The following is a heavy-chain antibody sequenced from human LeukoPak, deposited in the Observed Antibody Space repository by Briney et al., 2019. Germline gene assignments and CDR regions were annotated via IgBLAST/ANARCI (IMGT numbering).Heavy chain of an antibody. CDR1: GFTFGSYA. V-gene: IGHV3-23*01. CDR3: ARGESFAFDV. J-gene: IGHJ3*01. Sequence: GGSLRLSXAPSGFTFGSYAMSWVRQAPGKGLEWVSAISGSGGSTYYEDSVKGRFTISRDNSRNTMYLQMNSLRAEDTAVYYCARGESFAFDVWGQGTMVTVSS. CDR2: ISGSGGST.